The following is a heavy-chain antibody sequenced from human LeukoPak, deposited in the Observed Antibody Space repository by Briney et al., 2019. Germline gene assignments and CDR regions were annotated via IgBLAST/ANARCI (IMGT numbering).Heavy chain of an antibody. CDR2: IYTSGST. CDR1: GGSISSGSYY. J-gene: IGHJ4*02. Sequence: TSETLSLTCTVSGGSISSGSYYWSWIRQPAGKGLEWIGRIYTSGSTNYNPSLKSRVTISVDTSKNQFSLKLSSVTAADTAVYYCARSPPLKPPSTWGQGTLVTVSS. CDR3: ARSPPLKPPST. V-gene: IGHV4-61*02.